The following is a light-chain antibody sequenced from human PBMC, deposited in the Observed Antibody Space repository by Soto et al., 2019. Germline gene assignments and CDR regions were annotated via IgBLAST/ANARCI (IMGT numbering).Light chain of an antibody. J-gene: IGKJ5*01. CDR1: QSVDNN. CDR2: GSF. CDR3: QQYNDRPPIT. V-gene: IGKV3-15*01. Sequence: EIVMTQSPVTLSASPGESATLSCRASQSVDNNVAWYQQKPGQAPRLLIVGSFARATGIPARFSGSGSGSEFTLTISGLQSEDFAVYYCQQYNDRPPITFSQGTRLEIK.